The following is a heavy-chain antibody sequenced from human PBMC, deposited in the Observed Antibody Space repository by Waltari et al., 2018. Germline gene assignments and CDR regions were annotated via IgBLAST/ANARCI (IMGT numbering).Heavy chain of an antibody. Sequence: QLQLHESGPGLLKPSETLSPTCPVSGASFRRSSYYWGWVRQPPGQGLEWIGRISYSGTTYCNPSLKSRVTMSVDTSKNQFSLNLSSVTAADTAVFYCVRPGSSVGWYYFDYWGQGTLVTVSS. CDR1: GASFRRSSYY. CDR3: VRPGSSVGWYYFDY. J-gene: IGHJ4*02. CDR2: ISYSGTT. D-gene: IGHD6-19*01. V-gene: IGHV4-39*01.